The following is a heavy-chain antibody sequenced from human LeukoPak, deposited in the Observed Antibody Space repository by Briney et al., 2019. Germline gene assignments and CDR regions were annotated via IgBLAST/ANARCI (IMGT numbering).Heavy chain of an antibody. CDR2: IKQDGSEK. J-gene: IGHJ4*02. D-gene: IGHD3-10*01. CDR3: AGEGGSGSYYIDY. Sequence: GGSLRLSCAASGFTFSSYWMSWVRQAPGKGLEWVANIKQDGSEKYYVDSVKGRFTISRDNAKNSLYLQMNSLRAEDTAVYYCAGEGGSGSYYIDYWGQGTLVTVSS. V-gene: IGHV3-7*01. CDR1: GFTFSSYW.